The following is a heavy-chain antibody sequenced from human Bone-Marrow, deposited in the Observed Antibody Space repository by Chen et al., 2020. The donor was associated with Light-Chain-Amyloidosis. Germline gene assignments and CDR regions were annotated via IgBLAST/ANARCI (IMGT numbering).Heavy chain of an antibody. CDR2: IKQNGTES. V-gene: IGHV3-7*03. Sequence: EVQLLESGGGLVQPGESLTLSCVASGLIFSRFWMTWVRQRPGKGLEWVANIKQNGTESYYVDAVKGRFTSSRDNTKNSVYLQMNTLRAEDTAVYYCARANYWGSYRYNAQGFDYWGRGTLVTVSS. J-gene: IGHJ4*02. CDR1: GLIFSRFW. CDR3: ARANYWGSYRYNAQGFDY. D-gene: IGHD3-16*02.